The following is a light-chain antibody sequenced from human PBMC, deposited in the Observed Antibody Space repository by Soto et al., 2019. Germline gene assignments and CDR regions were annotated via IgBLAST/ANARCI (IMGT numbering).Light chain of an antibody. J-gene: IGKJ1*01. V-gene: IGKV3-20*01. CDR1: QSVTSNY. CDR2: GAS. Sequence: DIGLTQSPGTLSLSPGERATLSCRASQSVTSNYLAWYQQKPGQAPRLLIYGASNRATGIPDRFSGSGSGTDFALTISRLEPEDFAVYYCQQYGSSGTFGQGTKVDIK. CDR3: QQYGSSGT.